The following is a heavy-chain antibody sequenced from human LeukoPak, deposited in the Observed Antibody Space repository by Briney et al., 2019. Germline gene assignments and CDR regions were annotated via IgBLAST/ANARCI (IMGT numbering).Heavy chain of an antibody. J-gene: IGHJ5*02. CDR2: IYYSGST. V-gene: IGHV4-59*01. D-gene: IGHD2-2*02. CDR1: GGSISSYY. Sequence: SETLSLTCTVSGGSISSYYWSWIRQPPGKGLEWIGYIYYSGSTNYNPSLKSRVTISVDTSKNQFSLKLSSVTAADTAVYYCAREVVVVPAAITGDAWFDPWGQGTLVTVSS. CDR3: AREVVVVPAAITGDAWFDP.